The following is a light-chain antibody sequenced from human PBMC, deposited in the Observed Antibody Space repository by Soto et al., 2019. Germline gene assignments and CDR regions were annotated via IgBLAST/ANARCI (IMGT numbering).Light chain of an antibody. CDR2: DTS. J-gene: IGKJ5*01. V-gene: IGKV3-11*01. CDR3: QQRQYWPPIT. Sequence: EIVLTQSPATLSLSPGERATLSCRASQSVSSYLAWYQQKLVQAPRLLIYDTSNRATGVPARFSGSGSGTDFTLTISSLEPEDCAIYYCQQRQYWPPITFGQGTRLEIK. CDR1: QSVSSY.